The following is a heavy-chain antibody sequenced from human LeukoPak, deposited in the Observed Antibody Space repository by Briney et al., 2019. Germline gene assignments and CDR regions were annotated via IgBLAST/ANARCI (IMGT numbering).Heavy chain of an antibody. V-gene: IGHV1-2*02. CDR3: AREGCSSTNCHVLGDDNRFDP. D-gene: IGHD2-2*01. J-gene: IGHJ5*02. CDR1: GYTFTGYY. CDR2: INPNSGGT. Sequence: ASVTVSCKASGYTFTGYYMHWVRQAPGQGLEWMGWINPNSGGTNYAQKFQGRVTMTRDTSISTAYMELSRLRSDDTAVYYCAREGCSSTNCHVLGDDNRFDPWGQGTLVTVSS.